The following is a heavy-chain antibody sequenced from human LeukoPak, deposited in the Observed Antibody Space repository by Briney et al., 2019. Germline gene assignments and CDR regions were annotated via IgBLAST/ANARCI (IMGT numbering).Heavy chain of an antibody. CDR3: AMVVGGSYYYYYGMDV. V-gene: IGHV3-7*03. CDR2: IKQDGSEK. CDR1: GFTFSRYW. D-gene: IGHD3-16*01. Sequence: GGSLRLSCAASGFTFSRYWMSWVRQAPRKGLEWVANIKQDGSEKYYVDSVKGRFTISRDNAKNSLYLQMNSLRAEDTAVYYCAMVVGGSYYYYYGMDVWGQGTTVTVSS. J-gene: IGHJ6*02.